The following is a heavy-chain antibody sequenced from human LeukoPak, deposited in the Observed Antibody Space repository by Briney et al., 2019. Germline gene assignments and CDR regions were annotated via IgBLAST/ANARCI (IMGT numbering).Heavy chain of an antibody. J-gene: IGHJ4*02. V-gene: IGHV5-51*01. CDR1: GYSFTNYW. D-gene: IGHD3-16*02. CDR2: IYPHDSDF. Sequence: GESLKISCKGSGYSFTNYWIAWVRQMPGKGLEWMGIIYPHDSDFRYSPPFQGQVTISADKSISTAYLQWSSLKASDTAMYYCARMIGLGEVSPYFDYWGQGTLVTVSS. CDR3: ARMIGLGEVSPYFDY.